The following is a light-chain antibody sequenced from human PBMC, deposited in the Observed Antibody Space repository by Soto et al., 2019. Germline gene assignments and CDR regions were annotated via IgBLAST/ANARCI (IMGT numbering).Light chain of an antibody. CDR2: GAS. V-gene: IGKV3D-15*01. CDR1: QSVSSN. Sequence: EIVMTQSPATLSVSPGERATLSCRASQSVSSNLAWYQQKPGQAPRLLIYGASTWATGIPVRFSGSGSGTEFTLTISSLQSEDFAVYYCQQYNNWPPLTFGGGTKVDIK. J-gene: IGKJ4*01. CDR3: QQYNNWPPLT.